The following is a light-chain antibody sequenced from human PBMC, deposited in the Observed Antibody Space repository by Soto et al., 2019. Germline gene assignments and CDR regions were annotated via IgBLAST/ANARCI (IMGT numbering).Light chain of an antibody. CDR2: DSS. J-gene: IGKJ5*01. CDR1: ESVRDE. V-gene: IGKV3-11*01. Sequence: EIMMTQSPVTLSVSPGERATLSCRASESVRDELGWYQQKPGQAPRLLIFDSSNRATGIPARFSGSGYGTDFTLSISSLEPEDFAVYYCQQRLSWPITFGQGTRLEIK. CDR3: QQRLSWPIT.